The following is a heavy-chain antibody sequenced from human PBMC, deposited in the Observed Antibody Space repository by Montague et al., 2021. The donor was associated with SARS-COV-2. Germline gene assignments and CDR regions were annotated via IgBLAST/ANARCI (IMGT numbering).Heavy chain of an antibody. V-gene: IGHV4-39*07. CDR2: IYYSGNT. D-gene: IGHD6-13*01. Sequence: SETLSLTCTVSGGSISSSSYYWGWIRQPPGKGLEWIGSIYYSGNTYYNPSLKSRVTISVDTSKNQFSLKLSSVTAADTAVYYCARVGRQQLVRLSGMHVWGQGTSVTVSS. J-gene: IGHJ6*02. CDR1: GGSISSSSYY. CDR3: ARVGRQQLVRLSGMHV.